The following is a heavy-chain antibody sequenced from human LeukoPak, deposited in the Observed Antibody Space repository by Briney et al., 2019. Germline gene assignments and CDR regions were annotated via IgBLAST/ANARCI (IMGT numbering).Heavy chain of an antibody. CDR2: IYYSGST. CDR1: GGSISSYY. D-gene: IGHD3-22*01. CDR3: ARGPYDSSGYYWGAFDI. V-gene: IGHV4-59*01. Sequence: PSETLSLTCTVSGGSISSYYWSWIRQPPGKGLEWIGYIYYSGSTNYNPSLKSRVTISVDTSKNQFSLKLSSVTAADTAVYYCARGPYDSSGYYWGAFDIWGQGTMVTVSS. J-gene: IGHJ3*02.